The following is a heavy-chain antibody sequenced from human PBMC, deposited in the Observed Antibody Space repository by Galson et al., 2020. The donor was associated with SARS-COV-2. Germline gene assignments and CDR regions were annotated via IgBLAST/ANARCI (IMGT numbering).Heavy chain of an antibody. Sequence: SGPMLVKPTQTLTLTCTFSGFSLSTSGVGVGWIRQPPGKALEWLALIYWDDDKRYSPSLKSRLTITKDTSKNQVVLTMTNMDPVDTATYYCAHRRIAAAVPWFDPWGQGTLVTVSS. CDR3: AHRRIAAAVPWFDP. V-gene: IGHV2-5*02. CDR1: GFSLSTSGVG. J-gene: IGHJ5*02. CDR2: IYWDDDK. D-gene: IGHD6-13*01.